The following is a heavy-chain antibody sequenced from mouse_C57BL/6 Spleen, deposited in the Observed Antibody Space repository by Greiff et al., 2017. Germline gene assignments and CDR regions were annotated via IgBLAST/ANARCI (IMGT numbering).Heavy chain of an antibody. CDR2: IIPSSGYT. Sequence: VQLQQSGAELAKPGASVKLSCKASGYTFTSCWMTWVKQRPGQGLDWIGYIIPSSGYTKYNQKFKDKATLTADKSSSTAYMQLSSLTYEDSAVYYCARASFHYYLDYRGQGTTLTVSS. J-gene: IGHJ2*01. V-gene: IGHV1-7*01. CDR1: GYTFTSCW. CDR3: ARASFHYYLDY.